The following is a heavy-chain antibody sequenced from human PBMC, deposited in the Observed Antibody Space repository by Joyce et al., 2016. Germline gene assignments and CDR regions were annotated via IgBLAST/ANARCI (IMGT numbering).Heavy chain of an antibody. CDR2: ISGGGGNT. V-gene: IGHV3-23*01. CDR3: ARGRGSGFSELGY. CDR1: GFTFKTYN. Sequence: EVQLLESGGGLAQPGGSLRISCAVSGFTFKTYNMNWVRQAPGKGLEWISGISGGGGNTHHADSVKGRFTIYRDNSKNILFLVMNSLRMEDTAVYYCARGRGSGFSELGYWGQGTLVTVSS. J-gene: IGHJ4*02. D-gene: IGHD5-12*01.